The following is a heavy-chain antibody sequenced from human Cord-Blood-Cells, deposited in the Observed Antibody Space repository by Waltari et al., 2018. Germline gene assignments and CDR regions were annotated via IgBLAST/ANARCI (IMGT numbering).Heavy chain of an antibody. CDR2: IYYKGST. Sequence: QLQLQESGPGLVKPSETLSLTCTVSGGSISSSSYYWGWIRQPPGKGLEWIGSIYYKGSTHYNPSLKSRVTISVDTSKNQFSLKLSSVTTADTAVYYCARSRNFDYWGQGTLVTVSS. J-gene: IGHJ4*02. D-gene: IGHD6-6*01. CDR1: GGSISSSSYY. V-gene: IGHV4-39*01. CDR3: ARSRNFDY.